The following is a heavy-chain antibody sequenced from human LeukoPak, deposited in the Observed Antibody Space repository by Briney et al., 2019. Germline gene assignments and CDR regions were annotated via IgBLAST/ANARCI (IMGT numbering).Heavy chain of an antibody. CDR2: INHSGST. CDR1: GGSFSGYY. J-gene: IGHJ4*02. Sequence: SETLSLTCAVYGGSFSGYYWSWIRQPPGKGLEWIGEINHSGSTNYNPSLKSRVTISVDTSKNQFSLKLSSVTAADAAVYYCAGNSGSYRNWGQGTLVTVSS. D-gene: IGHD1-26*01. V-gene: IGHV4-34*01. CDR3: AGNSGSYRN.